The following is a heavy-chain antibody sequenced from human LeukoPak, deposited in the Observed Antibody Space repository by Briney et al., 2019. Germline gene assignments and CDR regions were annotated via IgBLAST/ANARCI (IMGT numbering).Heavy chain of an antibody. V-gene: IGHV4-59*01. CDR2: IYYSGST. CDR1: GGSISSYY. J-gene: IGHJ6*02. CDR3: ARAQYYYDSSGYYKEPYYYYGMDV. Sequence: PSETLSLTCTVSGGSISSYYWSWIRQPPGKGLEWIGYIYYSGSTNYNPSLKSRVTISVDTSKNQFSLKLSSVTAADTAVYYCARAQYYYDSSGYYKEPYYYYGMDVWGQGTTVTVSS. D-gene: IGHD3-22*01.